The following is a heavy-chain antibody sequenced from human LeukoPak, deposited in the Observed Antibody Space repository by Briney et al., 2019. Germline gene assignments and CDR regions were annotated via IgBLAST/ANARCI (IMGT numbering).Heavy chain of an antibody. CDR3: ARGEDYYGSGSYLGLYMDV. CDR1: GGSISSGSYY. Sequence: PSETLSLTCTVSGGSISSGSYYWNWIRQPAGKGLEWIGRIYTSGSTNYNPSLKSRVTMSVDTSKNQFSLKLSSVTAADTAVYYCARGEDYYGSGSYLGLYMDVWGKGTTVTVSS. D-gene: IGHD3-10*01. CDR2: IYTSGST. V-gene: IGHV4-61*02. J-gene: IGHJ6*03.